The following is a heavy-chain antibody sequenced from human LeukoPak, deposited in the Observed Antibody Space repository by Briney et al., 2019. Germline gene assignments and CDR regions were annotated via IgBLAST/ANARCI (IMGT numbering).Heavy chain of an antibody. V-gene: IGHV3-23*01. Sequence: GGSLRLSCAASGFTFSNSAMSWVRQAPGKGLGWVSTLSGSGITTYYADSVKGRFTISRDNSKNTLYLQINSLRAEDTAVYYCAKGIYSSGWSYFDYWGHGTLVTVSS. D-gene: IGHD6-19*01. CDR2: LSGSGITT. CDR1: GFTFSNSA. CDR3: AKGIYSSGWSYFDY. J-gene: IGHJ4*01.